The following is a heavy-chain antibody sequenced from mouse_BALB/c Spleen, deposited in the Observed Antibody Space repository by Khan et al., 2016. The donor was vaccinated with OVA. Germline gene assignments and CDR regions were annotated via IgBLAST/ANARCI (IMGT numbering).Heavy chain of an antibody. Sequence: QIQLVQSGPELKKPGETVKISCKASGYTFTNYGMNWVKQAPGKGLKWMGWINTYTGEPTYADAFKGRFAFSLETSASTAYLQISNLKDEDMATFFCARTYYSYDRDFDVWGAGTTVTVSS. D-gene: IGHD2-14*01. J-gene: IGHJ1*01. V-gene: IGHV9-1*02. CDR1: GYTFTNYG. CDR2: INTYTGEP. CDR3: ARTYYSYDRDFDV.